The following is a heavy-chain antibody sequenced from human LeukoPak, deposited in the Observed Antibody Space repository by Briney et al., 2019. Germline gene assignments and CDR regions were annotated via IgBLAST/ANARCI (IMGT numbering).Heavy chain of an antibody. CDR3: ASSGCSGGTCYFPDY. Sequence: ASVTVSCKASGYTFTTYGISWVRQAPGQGLEWMGWISAYNGNTNYAQKLQGRVTMTTDTSTSTAYMELRSLRSDDTAVYYCASSGCSGGTCYFPDYWGQGTLVTVSS. CDR2: ISAYNGNT. D-gene: IGHD2-15*01. V-gene: IGHV1-18*01. CDR1: GYTFTTYG. J-gene: IGHJ4*02.